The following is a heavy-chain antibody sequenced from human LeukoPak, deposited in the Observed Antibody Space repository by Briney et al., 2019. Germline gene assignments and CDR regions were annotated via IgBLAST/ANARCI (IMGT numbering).Heavy chain of an antibody. J-gene: IGHJ5*02. CDR3: ARKTEQLWTNWFDP. V-gene: IGHV3-53*01. D-gene: IGHD6-13*01. Sequence: GGSLRLSCAASGFTVSSNYMGWVRQAPGKGLEWVSVIYSGGSTYYADSVKGRFTISRDNSKNPLYLQMNSLRAEDTAVYYCARKTEQLWTNWFDPWGQGTLVTVSS. CDR2: IYSGGST. CDR1: GFTVSSNY.